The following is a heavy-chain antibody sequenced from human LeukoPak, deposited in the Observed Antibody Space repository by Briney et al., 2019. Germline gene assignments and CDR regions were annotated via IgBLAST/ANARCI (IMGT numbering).Heavy chain of an antibody. J-gene: IGHJ4*02. V-gene: IGHV5-51*01. CDR3: ARTWGDTTGTTVDY. CDR1: GYSFTSYW. D-gene: IGHD1-1*01. Sequence: GESLQISCKGSGYSFTSYWIGWVRQLPGKGLEWMGIIYPGDSDTRYSPSFRGQVTISADKSISTASLQWSSLKASDTAMYYCARTWGDTTGTTVDYWGQGTLVTVSS. CDR2: IYPGDSDT.